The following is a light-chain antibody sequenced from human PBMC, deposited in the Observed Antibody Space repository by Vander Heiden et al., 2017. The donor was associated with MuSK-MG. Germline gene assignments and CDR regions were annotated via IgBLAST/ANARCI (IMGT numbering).Light chain of an antibody. CDR3: CSYAGSFWV. V-gene: IGLV2-11*01. Sequence: QSALTQPRSVSGSPGQSVPISCTGPSSDVGGYNYVSGDQQHPGKAPKLMIYDVSKRPAGVPDRFSGSKSGNTASLTISGLQAEDEADYYCCSYAGSFWVFGGGTKLTVL. CDR1: SSDVGGYNY. J-gene: IGLJ3*02. CDR2: DVS.